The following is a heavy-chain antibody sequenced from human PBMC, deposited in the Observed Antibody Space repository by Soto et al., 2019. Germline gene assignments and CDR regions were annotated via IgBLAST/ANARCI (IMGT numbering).Heavy chain of an antibody. V-gene: IGHV3-33*01. CDR3: ARVNYYDSSGHIDY. D-gene: IGHD3-22*01. J-gene: IGHJ4*02. CDR1: GFTFSSYG. CDR2: IWYDGSNK. Sequence: GGSLRLSCAASGFTFSSYGMHWVRQAPGKGLEWVAVIWYDGSNKYYADSVKGRFTISRDNSKNTLYLQMNSLRAEDTAVYYCARVNYYDSSGHIDYWGQGTLVTVSS.